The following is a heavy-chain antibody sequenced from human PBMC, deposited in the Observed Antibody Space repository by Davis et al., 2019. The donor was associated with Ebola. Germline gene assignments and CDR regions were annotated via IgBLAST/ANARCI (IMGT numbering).Heavy chain of an antibody. J-gene: IGHJ3*02. CDR1: GYTFTNYA. D-gene: IGHD6-19*01. CDR2: MNPNSGNT. CDR3: ARGAGSSGWYELDAFDI. Sequence: ASVKVSCKASGYTFTNYAIHWVRQAPGQRLEWMGWMNPNSGNTGYAQKFQGRVTMTRNTSISTAYMELSSLRSEDTAVYYCARGAGSSGWYELDAFDIWGQGTMVTVSS. V-gene: IGHV1-8*02.